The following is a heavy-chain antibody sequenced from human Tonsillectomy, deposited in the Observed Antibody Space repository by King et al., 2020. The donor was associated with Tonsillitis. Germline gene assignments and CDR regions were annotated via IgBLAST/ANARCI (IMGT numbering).Heavy chain of an antibody. V-gene: IGHV3-49*03. CDR3: AREGYSKSWVY. D-gene: IGHD6-13*01. Sequence: VQLVESGGTLVQPGRSLTLSCRTSGFTFVDFEMGWFRQAPGKGLEWVGFIREIAYGVTAEYAASVKGRFIISRDDSEGIAYLHMSSLQTDDTGVYYCAREGYSKSWVYWGQGSLVSVSS. J-gene: IGHJ4*02. CDR1: GFTFVDFE. CDR2: IREIAYGVTA.